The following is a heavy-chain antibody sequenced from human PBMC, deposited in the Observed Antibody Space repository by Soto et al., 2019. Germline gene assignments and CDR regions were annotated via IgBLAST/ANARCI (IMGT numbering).Heavy chain of an antibody. D-gene: IGHD4-4*01. J-gene: IGHJ4*02. V-gene: IGHV4-59*01. CDR1: GGSISSYY. CDR2: IHYSGTT. CDR3: ARDKYSNGEFDY. Sequence: SETLSVTCIVSGGSISSYYWNWIRQSPGKGLEWIGYIHYSGTTKYNPSLKSRVTISADTSNDQFSLRLSSVTAADTAVYYCARDKYSNGEFDYWGQGNIVTVYS.